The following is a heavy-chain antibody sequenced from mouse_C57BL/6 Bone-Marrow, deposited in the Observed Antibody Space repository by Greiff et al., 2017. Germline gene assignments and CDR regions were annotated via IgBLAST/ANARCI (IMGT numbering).Heavy chain of an antibody. CDR2: INPSSGYT. J-gene: IGHJ2*01. CDR1: GYTFTSYT. Sequence: VQLKESGAELARPGASVKMSCKASGYTFTSYTMHWVKQRPGQGLEWIGYINPSSGYTKYNQKFKDKATLTADKSSSTAYMQLSSLTSEDSAVYYCGVRRGLDYWGQGTTLTVSS. D-gene: IGHD2-14*01. CDR3: GVRRGLDY. V-gene: IGHV1-4*01.